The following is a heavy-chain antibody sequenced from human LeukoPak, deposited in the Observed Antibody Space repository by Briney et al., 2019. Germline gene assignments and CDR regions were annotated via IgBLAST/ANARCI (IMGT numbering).Heavy chain of an antibody. J-gene: IGHJ4*02. D-gene: IGHD6-6*01. CDR2: IKQDGRDK. Sequence: GGSLRLSCTASGFIFSNFWMSWVRQAPGKGLEWVANIKQDGRDKYYVDSVKGRFTLSRDNAKSSLYLQMNSLRAEDTAVYYCARIFEYTSIYYFDYWGQGTLVTVSS. V-gene: IGHV3-7*01. CDR3: ARIFEYTSIYYFDY. CDR1: GFIFSNFW.